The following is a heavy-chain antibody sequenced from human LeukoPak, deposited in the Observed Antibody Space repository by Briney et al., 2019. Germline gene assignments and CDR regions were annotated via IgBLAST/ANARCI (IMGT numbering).Heavy chain of an antibody. CDR1: GGSISTFY. V-gene: IGHV4-59*01. CDR2: IYYSGST. D-gene: IGHD6-13*01. CDR3: ARHQGARTAAGY. J-gene: IGHJ4*02. Sequence: SETLSLTCTVSGGSISTFYWSWIRQPPGKGLEWIGYIYYSGSTNYNPSLKSRLTISVDTSKNQFSLKLSSVTAADTAVYYCARHQGARTAAGYWGQGTLVTVSS.